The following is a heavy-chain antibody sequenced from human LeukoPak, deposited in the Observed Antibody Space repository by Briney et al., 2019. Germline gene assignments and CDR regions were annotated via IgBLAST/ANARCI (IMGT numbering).Heavy chain of an antibody. CDR2: IYYSGST. Sequence: PSETLSLTCTVSGGSISSGGYYWSWIRQHPGKGLEWIGYIYYSGSTYYNPSLKSRVTISVDTSKNQFSLKLSSVTAGDTAVYYCAGSEATVTRPQSYYFDYWGQGTLVTVSS. V-gene: IGHV4-31*03. CDR1: GGSISSGGYY. J-gene: IGHJ4*02. D-gene: IGHD4-17*01. CDR3: AGSEATVTRPQSYYFDY.